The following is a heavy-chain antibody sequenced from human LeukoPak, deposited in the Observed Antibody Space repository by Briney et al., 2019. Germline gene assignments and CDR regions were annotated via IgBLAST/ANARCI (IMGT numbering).Heavy chain of an antibody. CDR2: INPNSGGT. V-gene: IGHV1-2*06. CDR3: AREDCSSTSCYWGVDY. Sequence: ASVTVSCTASGYTFTGYYMHWVRQAPGQGLEWMGRINPNSGGTNYAQKFQGRVTMTRDTSISTAYMQLSRLRSDDTAVYYCAREDCSSTSCYWGVDYWGQGTLVTVSS. D-gene: IGHD2-2*01. CDR1: GYTFTGYY. J-gene: IGHJ4*02.